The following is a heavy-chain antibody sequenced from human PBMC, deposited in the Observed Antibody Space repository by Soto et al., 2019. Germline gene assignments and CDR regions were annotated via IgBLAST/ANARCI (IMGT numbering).Heavy chain of an antibody. CDR3: ASVNTVRSWDYDGMDI. CDR2: IRHDGSND. CDR1: GFTFSAFG. J-gene: IGHJ6*02. D-gene: IGHD3-10*01. Sequence: QLHLVESGGGVVQPGASVSLSCEASGFTFSAFGMHWVRQAPGKGLEWVAGIRHDGSNDYYSDFAKGRLTISRDNSRDTLYLQINSLRADESAVYYCASVNTVRSWDYDGMDIWGQGTTVTVSS. V-gene: IGHV3-33*03.